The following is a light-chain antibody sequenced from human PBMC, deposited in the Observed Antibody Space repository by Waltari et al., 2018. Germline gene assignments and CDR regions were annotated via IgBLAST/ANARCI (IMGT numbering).Light chain of an antibody. CDR3: QQYDSSFT. CDR1: QSVDSTS. Sequence: EIVMTQSPGTLSLSTGARATLSCRASQSVDSTSLAWYQQKPGQAPRLLIYGASRRATGIPDRFSGSGSGTDFTLTISRLEPEDFAVYYCQQYDSSFTFGPGTKVDIK. CDR2: GAS. V-gene: IGKV3-20*01. J-gene: IGKJ3*01.